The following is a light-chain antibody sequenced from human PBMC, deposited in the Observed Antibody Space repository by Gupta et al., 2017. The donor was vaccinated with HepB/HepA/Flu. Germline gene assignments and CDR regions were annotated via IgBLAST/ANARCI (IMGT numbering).Light chain of an antibody. CDR3: MQALQTPLT. Sequence: DSVMTQSPLSLPVTSGEPASIACRSSQSLLHSNGYNSLDWYLQKPGQSPQLLFYLCSNRASGVPDRCGGSGSGADFTLKISRVEAEDVGVYYCMQALQTPLTFGGGTKVEIK. J-gene: IGKJ4*01. CDR1: QSLLHSNGYNS. V-gene: IGKV2-28*01. CDR2: LCS.